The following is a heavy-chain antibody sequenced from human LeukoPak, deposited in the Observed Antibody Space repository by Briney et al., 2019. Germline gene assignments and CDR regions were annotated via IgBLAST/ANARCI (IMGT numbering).Heavy chain of an antibody. V-gene: IGHV3-20*01. CDR1: GLTFDDYG. CDR2: INWNGGST. D-gene: IGHD3-22*01. J-gene: IGHJ6*02. Sequence: GGSLRLSCAASGLTFDDYGMSWVRQAPGKGLEWVSGINWNGGSTGYADSVKGRFTISRDNAKNSLYLQMNSLRAEDTALYHCARVGYDSSGYYPLDYYYYGMDVWGQGTTVTVSS. CDR3: ARVGYDSSGYYPLDYYYYGMDV.